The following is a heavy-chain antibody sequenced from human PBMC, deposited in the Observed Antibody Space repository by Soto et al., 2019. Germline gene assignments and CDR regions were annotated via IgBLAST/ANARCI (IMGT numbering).Heavy chain of an antibody. Sequence: GGSLRLSCAASGFTFSSYAMSWVRQAPGKGLEWVSAISGSGGSTYYADSVKGRFTISRDNSKNTLYLQMNSLRAEDTAVYYCAKVSGLPLRGIAVAGTRGYYFDYWGQGTLVTVSS. D-gene: IGHD6-19*01. J-gene: IGHJ4*02. CDR2: ISGSGGST. V-gene: IGHV3-23*01. CDR1: GFTFSSYA. CDR3: AKVSGLPLRGIAVAGTRGYYFDY.